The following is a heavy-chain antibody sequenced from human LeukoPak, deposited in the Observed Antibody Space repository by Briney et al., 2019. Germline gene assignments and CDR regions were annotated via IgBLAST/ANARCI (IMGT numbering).Heavy chain of an antibody. D-gene: IGHD1-26*01. CDR1: GFTFSSYG. Sequence: PGVSLRLSCAASGFTFSSYGMHWVRQAPGKGLEWVAVIWYDGSNKYYADSVKGRFTISRDNSKNTLYLQMNSLRAEDTAVYYCARGGSYSFLDYWGQGTLVTVSS. CDR2: IWYDGSNK. V-gene: IGHV3-33*01. CDR3: ARGGSYSFLDY. J-gene: IGHJ4*02.